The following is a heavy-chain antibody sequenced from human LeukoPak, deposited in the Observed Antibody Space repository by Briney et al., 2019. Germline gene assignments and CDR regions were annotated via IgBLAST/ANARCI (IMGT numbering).Heavy chain of an antibody. Sequence: ASVKVSCKTSGYTFTNYDIYWVRQAPGQGLECMGWISGYTGDTKYAQILQGRFTVTTDTSTSTAYMELRSLTYDDTAVYYCARAGYCGDGGCRGGSAFDVWGQGTMVTVSS. D-gene: IGHD2-15*01. CDR3: ARAGYCGDGGCRGGSAFDV. V-gene: IGHV1-18*01. J-gene: IGHJ3*01. CDR1: GYTFTNYD. CDR2: ISGYTGDT.